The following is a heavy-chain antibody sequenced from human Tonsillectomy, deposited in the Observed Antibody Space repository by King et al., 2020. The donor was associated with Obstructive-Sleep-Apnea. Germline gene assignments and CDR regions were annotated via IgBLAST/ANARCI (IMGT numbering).Heavy chain of an antibody. J-gene: IGHJ4*02. CDR1: GASFNSGSYY. CDR2: IHSSGST. V-gene: IGHV4-31*03. CDR3: ARGGISSSLRYFDS. D-gene: IGHD6-13*01. Sequence: VQLQESGPGLVKPSQTLSLTCTVSGASFNSGSYYWSWIRQHPGEGLEWIGYIHSSGSTDTNPSLRSRIFMTVETSKNQFSLNLSSVTAADTAVYYCARGGISSSLRYFDSWGRGTLVTVSS.